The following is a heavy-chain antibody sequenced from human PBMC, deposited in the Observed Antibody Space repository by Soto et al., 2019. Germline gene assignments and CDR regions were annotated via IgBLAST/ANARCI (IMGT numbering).Heavy chain of an antibody. J-gene: IGHJ3*02. CDR1: GYTFTGYY. CDR2: INPNSGGT. V-gene: IGHV1-2*04. D-gene: IGHD3-10*01. Sequence: ASVKVSCKASGYTFTGYYMHWVRQAPGQGLEWMGWINPNSGGTNYAQKFQGWVTMTRDTSISTAYMELSRLRSDDTAVYYCARGITMVRGVLLDAFGIWGQGTMVTVSS. CDR3: ARGITMVRGVLLDAFGI.